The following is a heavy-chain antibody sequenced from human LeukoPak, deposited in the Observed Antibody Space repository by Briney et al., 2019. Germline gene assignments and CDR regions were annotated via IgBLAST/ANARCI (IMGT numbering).Heavy chain of an antibody. CDR1: GLTFSSYW. D-gene: IGHD1-1*01. CDR2: IKQDGSEK. V-gene: IGHV3-7*01. J-gene: IGHJ4*02. Sequence: GGSLRLSCAASGLTFSSYWMSWVRQAPGKGLERVANIKQDGSEKYYVDSVKGRFTISRDNAKNSLYLQMNSLRAEDTAVYYCARESGTTHHFDYWGQGTLVTVSS. CDR3: ARESGTTHHFDY.